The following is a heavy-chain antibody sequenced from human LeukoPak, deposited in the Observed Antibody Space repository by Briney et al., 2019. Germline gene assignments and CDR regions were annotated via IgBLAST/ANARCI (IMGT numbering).Heavy chain of an antibody. Sequence: PSETLSLTCAVYTGSFSGYYWSWIRQPPGKGLEWIGEINHSGSTNYSPSLKSRVTISRDVSKNQFSLKLRSMTAADTAVYYCARGPTLLEYYDRSGYYDAFDIWGRGTMVTVSS. CDR3: ARGPTLLEYYDRSGYYDAFDI. V-gene: IGHV4-34*01. CDR2: INHSGST. D-gene: IGHD3-22*01. J-gene: IGHJ3*02. CDR1: TGSFSGYY.